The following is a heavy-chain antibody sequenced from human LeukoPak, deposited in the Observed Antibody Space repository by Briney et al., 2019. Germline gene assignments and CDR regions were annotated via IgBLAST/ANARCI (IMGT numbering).Heavy chain of an antibody. CDR3: ARDGTAVFGA. CDR1: GFTFSNYG. V-gene: IGHV3-48*01. D-gene: IGHD3-3*01. CDR2: ISVSSTTI. J-gene: IGHJ5*02. Sequence: GGSLRLSCAASGFTFSNYGMNWVRQAPGKGLEWVSYISVSSTTIYYAESVKGRFTISRDNAKNSLYLQMNSLRAEDTAVYYCARDGTAVFGAWGQGTLVTVSS.